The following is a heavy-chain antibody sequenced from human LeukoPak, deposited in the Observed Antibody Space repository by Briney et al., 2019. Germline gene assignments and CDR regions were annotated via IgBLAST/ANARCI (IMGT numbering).Heavy chain of an antibody. D-gene: IGHD3-16*02. CDR2: ISAYNGNT. Sequence: ASVKVSCKASGYTFTSYGISWVRQAPGQGLEWMGWISAYNGNTNYARKLQGRVTMTTDTSTSTAYMELRSLRSDDTAVYYCARELTGGHDYVWGSYRYNWFDPWGQGTLVTVSS. J-gene: IGHJ5*02. CDR1: GYTFTSYG. CDR3: ARELTGGHDYVWGSYRYNWFDP. V-gene: IGHV1-18*01.